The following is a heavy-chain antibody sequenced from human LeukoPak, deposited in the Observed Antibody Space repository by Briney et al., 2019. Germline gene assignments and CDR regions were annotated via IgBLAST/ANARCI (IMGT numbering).Heavy chain of an antibody. CDR1: GYTFTSYY. D-gene: IGHD2-2*02. CDR2: INPSGGST. Sequence: ASVKVSCKASGYTFTSYYMHWVRQAPGQGLEWMGIINPSGGSTSYAQKFQGRVTMTRDTSTSTVYMELSNLRSEGTAVYYCARVLGCSSTSCYTGYFDYWGQGTLVTVSS. V-gene: IGHV1-46*01. CDR3: ARVLGCSSTSCYTGYFDY. J-gene: IGHJ4*02.